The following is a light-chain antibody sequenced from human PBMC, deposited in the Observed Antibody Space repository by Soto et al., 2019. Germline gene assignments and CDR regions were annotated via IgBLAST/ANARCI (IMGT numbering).Light chain of an antibody. Sequence: QSVLTQPPSASGTPGQRVTISCSGSSSNIGSNYVYWYQQLPGTAPKLLIYRNNQRPSGVPDRFSGSKSGTSASLAISGLRSEDEAEYYCAAWDDSRSGCYVFGTGTKLTVL. J-gene: IGLJ1*01. V-gene: IGLV1-47*01. CDR2: RNN. CDR1: SSNIGSNY. CDR3: AAWDDSRSGCYV.